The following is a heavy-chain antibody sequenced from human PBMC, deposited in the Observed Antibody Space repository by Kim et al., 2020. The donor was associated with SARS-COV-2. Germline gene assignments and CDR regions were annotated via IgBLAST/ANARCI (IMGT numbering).Heavy chain of an antibody. D-gene: IGHD3-10*01. Sequence: SVRGRFTLSRDNAKTSLYLQMNSLRAEDTAVYYCARDYYGSGSFYDWFDPWGRGTRVTVSS. CDR3: ARDYYGSGSFYDWFDP. V-gene: IGHV3-11*05. J-gene: IGHJ5*02.